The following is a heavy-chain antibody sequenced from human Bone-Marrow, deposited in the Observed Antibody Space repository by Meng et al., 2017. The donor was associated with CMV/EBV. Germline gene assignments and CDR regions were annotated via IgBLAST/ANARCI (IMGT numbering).Heavy chain of an antibody. CDR1: GFTFSSYA. V-gene: IGHV3-23*01. CDR3: AKQATYSSSWYFDY. Sequence: SGFTFSSYAMRWVRQAPGKGLEWVSAISGNGDSTYYADSVKGRFTISRDNSKNTLYLQMNSLRAEDTAVYYCAKQATYSSSWYFDYWGQGTLVTVSS. CDR2: ISGNGDST. D-gene: IGHD6-13*01. J-gene: IGHJ4*02.